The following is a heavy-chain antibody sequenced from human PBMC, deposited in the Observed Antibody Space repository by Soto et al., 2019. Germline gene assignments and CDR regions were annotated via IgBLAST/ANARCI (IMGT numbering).Heavy chain of an antibody. J-gene: IGHJ4*02. CDR3: VKVPGYCSGGTCYFYFDY. Sequence: GGSLRLSCAASGFTFSSYAMSWVRQAPGKGLEWVSAISGSGSITYYADSVKGRFTISRDNSKNTLSLQMSSLGAEDTAVYYCVKVPGYCSGGTCYFYFDYWGQGTLVTVSS. V-gene: IGHV3-23*01. D-gene: IGHD2-8*02. CDR1: GFTFSSYA. CDR2: ISGSGSIT.